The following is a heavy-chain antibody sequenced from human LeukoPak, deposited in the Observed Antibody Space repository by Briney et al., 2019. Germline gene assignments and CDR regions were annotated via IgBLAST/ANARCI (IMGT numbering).Heavy chain of an antibody. Sequence: SETLSLTCTVSGGSISSSNYYWGWIRQPPGKGLEWIGTIYYSGSTYYNSSLKSRVTISVDTSKNQFSLKLSSVTAADTAVYYCARNTYYYGSGSYGYYFDYWGQGTLVTVSS. J-gene: IGHJ4*02. CDR1: GGSISSSNYY. D-gene: IGHD3-10*01. CDR2: IYYSGST. V-gene: IGHV4-39*07. CDR3: ARNTYYYGSGSYGYYFDY.